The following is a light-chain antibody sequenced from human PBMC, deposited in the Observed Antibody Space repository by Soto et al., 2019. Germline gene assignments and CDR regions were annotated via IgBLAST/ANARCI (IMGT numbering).Light chain of an antibody. CDR1: RGHSSYA. CDR3: QTWDTGTVV. Sequence: QPVLTQSPSASASLGASVKLTCTLSRGHSSYAIAWHQQQPEKGPRYLMKLNSDGSHSKGDGIPDRFSGSSSGAERYLTISSLQSEDEADYYCQTWDTGTVVFGGGTKLTVL. V-gene: IGLV4-69*01. J-gene: IGLJ2*01. CDR2: LNSDGSH.